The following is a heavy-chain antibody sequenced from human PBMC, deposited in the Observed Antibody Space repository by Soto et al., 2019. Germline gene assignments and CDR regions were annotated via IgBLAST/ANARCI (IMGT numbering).Heavy chain of an antibody. J-gene: IGHJ4*01. D-gene: IGHD6-19*01. CDR1: GFSFSNAW. V-gene: IGHV3-15*01. Sequence: GGSLRLFCAASGFSFSNAWMSWVRQAPGKGLEWVGRIKSKTNGGTTDYAAPVKGRFTISTDDSKNTLYLQMNSLKTEDTAVYYCTTSTGSGWYAFDYWGHGTLVTVSS. CDR3: TTSTGSGWYAFDY. CDR2: IKSKTNGGTT.